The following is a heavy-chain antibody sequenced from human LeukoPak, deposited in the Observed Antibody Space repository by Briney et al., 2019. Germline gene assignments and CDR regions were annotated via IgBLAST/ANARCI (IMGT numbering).Heavy chain of an antibody. CDR2: TSSGGST. V-gene: IGHV3-23*01. CDR1: GFTFNNYA. Sequence: GGSLRLSCAAAGFTFNNYAMSWVRQAPGKGLKWVSGTSSGGSTYYADSVKGRFTISRDNSKNTLYLQMNSLRAEDTAVYYCAREKTLDEYLFDYWGQGTLVTVSS. J-gene: IGHJ4*02. CDR3: AREKTLDEYLFDY. D-gene: IGHD2-2*01.